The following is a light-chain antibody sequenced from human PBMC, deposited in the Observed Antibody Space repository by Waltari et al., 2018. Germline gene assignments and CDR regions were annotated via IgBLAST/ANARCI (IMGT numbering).Light chain of an antibody. CDR1: KLEDNY. CDR2: QDN. CDR3: QAWDRNTYVV. V-gene: IGLV3-1*01. J-gene: IGLJ2*01. Sequence: SYELTQPPSVSVSPGQTASIACSGDKLEDNYASWYQQKPGQSPVLVIYQDNRRPSGIPDRFSGSTSGNTATLTIGGSQAMDEADYYCQAWDRNTYVVFGGGTKLTVL.